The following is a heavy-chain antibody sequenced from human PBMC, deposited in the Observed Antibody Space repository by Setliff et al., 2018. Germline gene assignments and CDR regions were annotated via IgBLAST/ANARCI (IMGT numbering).Heavy chain of an antibody. J-gene: IGHJ3*01. CDR2: IIPLLETA. Sequence: SVKVSCKASGDTFSTYALSWVRQAPGQGLEWMGGIIPLLETAKYAQKFQGRVTITADKSTNTGYMELSSLRSEDTAMYYCAISTLSICSGGPCPNVFDVWGPGTLVTVSS. D-gene: IGHD2-15*01. CDR3: AISTLSICSGGPCPNVFDV. V-gene: IGHV1-69*06. CDR1: GDTFSTYA.